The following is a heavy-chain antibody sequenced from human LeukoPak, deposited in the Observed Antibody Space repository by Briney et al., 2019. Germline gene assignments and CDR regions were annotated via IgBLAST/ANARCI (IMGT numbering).Heavy chain of an antibody. J-gene: IGHJ4*02. CDR3: ARDYPALGYCTSSTCSFFDY. V-gene: IGHV3-23*01. D-gene: IGHD2-15*01. CDR1: GFTFSSYA. CDR2: ISDSAYST. Sequence: GGSLRLSCVASGFTFSSYAMSWVRQAPGKGLEWVSAISDSAYSTFYADSVKGWFTISRDDSQNTLYLQMSSLRAEDTAVYYCARDYPALGYCTSSTCSFFDYWGQGILVTVSS.